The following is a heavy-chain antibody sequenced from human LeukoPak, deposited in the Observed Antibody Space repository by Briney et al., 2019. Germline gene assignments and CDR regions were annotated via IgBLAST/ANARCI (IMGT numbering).Heavy chain of an antibody. J-gene: IGHJ5*02. CDR3: ARVGRCGGSDCYNTWFDP. D-gene: IGHD2-21*02. CDR2: IYYSGTT. Sequence: SETLSLTCTVSGASINTYYWSWIRQPPGKGLEWIGYIYYSGTTSYNPSLKTRVTISIDTSKNQFSLKLSSVTAADTAVYYCARVGRCGGSDCYNTWFDPWGQGTLVTVSS. CDR1: GASINTYY. V-gene: IGHV4-59*01.